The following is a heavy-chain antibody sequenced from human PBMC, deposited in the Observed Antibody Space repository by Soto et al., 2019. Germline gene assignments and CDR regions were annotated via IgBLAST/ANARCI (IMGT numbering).Heavy chain of an antibody. CDR1: GFSFRSYW. Sequence: EVQLVESGGGLVQPGGSLRLSCVASGFSFRSYWMTWVRQAPGKGLEWVANINQDGSKKYYVDSVKGRFTFSRDNAKNSVYLQMNSLRVDDTAVYYCARAPPRNNYYAMDVWGQGTTVTVSS. J-gene: IGHJ6*02. V-gene: IGHV3-7*01. CDR2: INQDGSKK. CDR3: ARAPPRNNYYAMDV.